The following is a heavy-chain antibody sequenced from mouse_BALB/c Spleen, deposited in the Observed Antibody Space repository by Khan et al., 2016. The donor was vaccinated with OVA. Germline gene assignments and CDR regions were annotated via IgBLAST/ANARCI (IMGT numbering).Heavy chain of an antibody. J-gene: IGHJ2*01. CDR2: IWSGGIT. Sequence: QVQLKESGPGLVQPSQSLSITCTVSGFSLTNYGVHWVRQSLGKGLEWLGVIWSGGITDYNETFISRLSISKDISKSQVFFKMNSLQANDTAIYYCAKNRNGYFDYWGQGTTLTVSS. CDR3: AKNRNGYFDY. V-gene: IGHV2-2*02. CDR1: GFSLTNYG. D-gene: IGHD1-1*02.